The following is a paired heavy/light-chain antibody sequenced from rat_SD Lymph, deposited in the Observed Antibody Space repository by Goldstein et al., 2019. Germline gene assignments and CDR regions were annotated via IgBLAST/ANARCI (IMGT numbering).Light chain of an antibody. Sequence: DTVLTQSPALAVSPGERVTISCRASESVSTRMHWYQQKPGQQPKLLIYGASNLESGVPARFSGSGSGTDFTLTIDPVEANDTATYFCQQSWNDPPTFGAGTKLELK. V-gene: IGKV3S10*01. J-gene: IGKJ2-1*01. CDR1: ESVSTR. CDR3: QQSWNDPPT. CDR2: GAS.
Heavy chain of an antibody. CDR3: ATTPLFITIAAYFDY. CDR1: GFTFSNYG. V-gene: IGHV5-19*01. CDR2: ISPSGGST. J-gene: IGHJ2*01. Sequence: EVQLVESGGGLVQPGRSLKLSCAASGFTFSNYGMHWIRQAPTKGLEWVASISPSGGSTYYRDSVKGRFTISRDNAKSTLYLQMDSLRSEDTATYYCATTPLFITIAAYFDYWGQGVMVTVSS. D-gene: IGHD1-2*01.